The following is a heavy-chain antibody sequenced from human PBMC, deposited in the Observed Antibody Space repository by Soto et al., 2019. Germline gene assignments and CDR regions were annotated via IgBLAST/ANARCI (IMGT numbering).Heavy chain of an antibody. CDR2: IYHSGST. V-gene: IGHV4-4*02. CDR1: GGSISSSNW. J-gene: IGHJ5*02. Sequence: SETLSLTCAVSGGSISSSNWWSWVRQPPGKGLEWIGEIYHSGSTNYNPSLKSRVTISVDKSKNQFSLKLSSVTAADTAVYYCARGYYYGSGSYYGPWGQGTLVTVSS. D-gene: IGHD3-10*01. CDR3: ARGYYYGSGSYYGP.